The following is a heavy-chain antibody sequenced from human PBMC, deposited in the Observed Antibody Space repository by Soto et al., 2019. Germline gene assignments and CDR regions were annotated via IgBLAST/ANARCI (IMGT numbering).Heavy chain of an antibody. CDR1: CGSFSGYY. V-gene: IGHV4-34*01. CDR3: ARGHGAAAASRFDP. CDR2: INHSGST. D-gene: IGHD6-13*01. Sequence: SETLSLTCAVYCGSFSGYYWSWIRQPPGKGLEWIGEINHSGSTNYNPSLKSRVTISVDTSKNQFSLKLSSVTAADTAVYYCARGHGAAAASRFDPWGQGTLVTVSS. J-gene: IGHJ5*02.